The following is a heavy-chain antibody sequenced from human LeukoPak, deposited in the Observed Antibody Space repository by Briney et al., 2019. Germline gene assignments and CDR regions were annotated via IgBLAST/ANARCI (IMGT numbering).Heavy chain of an antibody. CDR2: IIPIFGTA. CDR1: GCTFSSYA. J-gene: IGHJ4*02. D-gene: IGHD6-6*01. CDR3: TRDLGAARTFDY. Sequence: ASVNVSCKASGCTFSSYAINWVRQAPAQGLEWTGGIIPIFGTANYAQKFQGRVTITTDESTSTAYMELSSLRSEDTAVYYCTRDLGAARTFDYWGQGTLVTVSS. V-gene: IGHV1-69*05.